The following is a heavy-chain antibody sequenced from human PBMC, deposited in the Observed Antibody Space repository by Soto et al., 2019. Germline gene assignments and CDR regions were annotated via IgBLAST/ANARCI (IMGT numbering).Heavy chain of an antibody. Sequence: QVQLVQTGAEVKKPGASVKVSCKASGYTFTSYAMHWVRQAPGQRLEWMGWINAGNGNTKYSKKFQGRVTITRDTSASTAYRELSILISEDTAVYYCSRGSGLTYGDYWGQGTLVTVSS. J-gene: IGHJ4*02. CDR3: SRGSGLTYGDY. D-gene: IGHD3-10*01. CDR1: GYTFTSYA. V-gene: IGHV1-3*01. CDR2: INAGNGNT.